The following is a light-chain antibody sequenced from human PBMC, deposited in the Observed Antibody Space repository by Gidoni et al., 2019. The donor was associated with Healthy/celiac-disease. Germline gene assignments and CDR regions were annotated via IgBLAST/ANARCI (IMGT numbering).Light chain of an antibody. V-gene: IGLV3-9*01. CDR2: RDS. CDR1: NIGSKN. CDR3: QVWDSSLGVV. J-gene: IGLJ2*01. Sequence: SYELTQPLSVSVAMGQTARITCGGNNIGSKNVHWYQQKPGQAPVLVIYRDSNRPSGIPERFSGSNSGNTATLTISRAQAGDEADYYCQVWDSSLGVVFGGGTKLTV.